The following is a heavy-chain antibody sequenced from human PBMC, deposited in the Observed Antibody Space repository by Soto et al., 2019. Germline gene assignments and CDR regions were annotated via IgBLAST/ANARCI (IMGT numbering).Heavy chain of an antibody. D-gene: IGHD6-13*01. CDR3: AKVIGGIWYNWFAP. V-gene: IGHV3-23*01. Sequence: GGSLRLSCAASGFTFSSYAMSWVRQAPGKGLEWVSAISGSGGSTYYADSVKGRFTISRDNSKNTLYRQMNSLRAEDTAVYYCAKVIGGIWYNWFAPGGQGPLVTVPS. CDR2: ISGSGGST. J-gene: IGHJ5*02. CDR1: GFTFSSYA.